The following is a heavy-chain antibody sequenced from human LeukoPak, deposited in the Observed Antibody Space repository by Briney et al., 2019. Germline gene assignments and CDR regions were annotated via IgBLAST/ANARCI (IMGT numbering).Heavy chain of an antibody. CDR3: ARAGRGIVVVRRAFDI. CDR2: ISYDGSNK. J-gene: IGHJ3*02. V-gene: IGHV3-30-3*01. Sequence: PGVSLRLSCAASGFTFSSYAMHWVRQAPGKGLEWVAVISYDGSNKYYADSVKGRFTISRDNSKNTLYLQMNSLRAEDTAVYYCARAGRGIVVVRRAFDIWGLGTMVTVSS. CDR1: GFTFSSYA. D-gene: IGHD3-22*01.